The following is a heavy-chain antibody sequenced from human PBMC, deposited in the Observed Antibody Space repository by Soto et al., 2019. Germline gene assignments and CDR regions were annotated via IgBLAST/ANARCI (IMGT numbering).Heavy chain of an antibody. Sequence: SETLSLTCAVYGGSFSGYYWSWIRQPPEKGLEWIGEMNHSGSTNYNPSLKSRVTISADTSKNEFSLKLRSVTAADTAVYYCARDLTVGATHNWFDPWGQGTLVTVSS. CDR1: GGSFSGYY. J-gene: IGHJ5*02. V-gene: IGHV4-34*01. CDR3: ARDLTVGATHNWFDP. D-gene: IGHD1-26*01. CDR2: MNHSGST.